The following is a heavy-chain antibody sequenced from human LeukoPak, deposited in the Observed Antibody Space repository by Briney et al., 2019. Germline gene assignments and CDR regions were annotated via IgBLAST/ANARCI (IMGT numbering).Heavy chain of an antibody. CDR2: ADYDGSDT. D-gene: IGHD6-13*01. Sequence: GGSLRLSCAPSGFTFSRYWMHCVRQAPGKGLVWVSRADYDGSDTSYADSVRGRFTISRDNAKNTLYLQMNSLSAEDTAVYYCATLAAAGTNYWGQGTLVTVSS. V-gene: IGHV3-74*01. J-gene: IGHJ4*02. CDR1: GFTFSRYW. CDR3: ATLAAAGTNY.